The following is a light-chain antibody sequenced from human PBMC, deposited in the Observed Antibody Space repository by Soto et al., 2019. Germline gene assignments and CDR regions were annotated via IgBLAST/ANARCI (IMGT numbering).Light chain of an antibody. Sequence: QSALTQPASVSGSPGQSITISCTGTSGDIGSYNRVSWYQQHPGKAPKLIIYEVTDRPSGVSNRFSGSKPGNTASLTISGLQAEDEAEYYCSSYTNINTRACVFGTGTKVTVL. J-gene: IGLJ1*01. CDR1: SGDIGSYNR. V-gene: IGLV2-14*01. CDR3: SSYTNINTRACV. CDR2: EVT.